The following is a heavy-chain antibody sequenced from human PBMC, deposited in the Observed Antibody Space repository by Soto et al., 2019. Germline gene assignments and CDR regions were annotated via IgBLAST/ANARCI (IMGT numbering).Heavy chain of an antibody. J-gene: IGHJ6*02. CDR1: GFTFSSYG. CDR2: IWYDGSNK. Sequence: GGSLRLSCAASGFTFSSYGMHWVRQAPGKGLEWVAVIWYDGSNKYYADSVKGRFTISRDNSKNTLYLQMNSLRAEDTAVYYCARDPEGYSYTDLGYGMDVWGQGTTVTVSS. V-gene: IGHV3-33*01. CDR3: ARDPEGYSYTDLGYGMDV. D-gene: IGHD5-18*01.